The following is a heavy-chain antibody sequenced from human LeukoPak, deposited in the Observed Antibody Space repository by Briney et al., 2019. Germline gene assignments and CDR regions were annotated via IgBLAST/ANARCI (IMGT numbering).Heavy chain of an antibody. J-gene: IGHJ3*02. CDR1: GYSFTSYW. Sequence: GESLKISCKGSGYSFTSYWIGWVRQMPGKGLEWMGIIYPGDSDTRYSPSFQGQVTISADKSINTAYLQWSSLKASDTAMYYCARLLYYFDSSGYYYAPKAFDIWGQGTMVTVSS. V-gene: IGHV5-51*01. CDR2: IYPGDSDT. D-gene: IGHD3-22*01. CDR3: ARLLYYFDSSGYYYAPKAFDI.